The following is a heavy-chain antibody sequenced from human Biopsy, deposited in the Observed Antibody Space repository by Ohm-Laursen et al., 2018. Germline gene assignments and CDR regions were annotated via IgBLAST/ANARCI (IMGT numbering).Heavy chain of an antibody. CDR3: ARDFYDSSDARHQ. Sequence: SVKVSCKLSGGTFSNSAISWVRQAPGQGLEWMGGIIPMFGPATYAQKFQGRVTITADESTSTSYMELNSLRSEDTAVYYCARDFYDSSDARHQWGQGTLVTVSS. D-gene: IGHD3-22*01. J-gene: IGHJ4*02. CDR2: IIPMFGPA. V-gene: IGHV1-69*13. CDR1: GGTFSNSA.